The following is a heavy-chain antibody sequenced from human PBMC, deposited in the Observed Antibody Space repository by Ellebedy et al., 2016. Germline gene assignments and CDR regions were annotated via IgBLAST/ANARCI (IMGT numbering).Heavy chain of an antibody. CDR3: ARENRRTTVTTFYYGMDV. V-gene: IGHV4-59*01. D-gene: IGHD4-17*01. CDR2: IYYSGST. Sequence: SETLSLTXTASGCSISSYYWSWIRQPPGKGLEWIGYIYYSGSTNYNPSLKSRVTISVDTSKNQFSLKLSSVTAADTAVYYCARENRRTTVTTFYYGMDVWGQGTTVTVSS. CDR1: GCSISSYY. J-gene: IGHJ6*02.